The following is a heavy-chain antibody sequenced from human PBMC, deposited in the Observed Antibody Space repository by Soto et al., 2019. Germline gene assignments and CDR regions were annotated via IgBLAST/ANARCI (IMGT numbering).Heavy chain of an antibody. V-gene: IGHV3-21*01. CDR3: ARSPSMTTVSLDY. D-gene: IGHD4-17*01. CDR2: ISSSSSYI. Sequence: EVQLVESGGGLVKPGGSLRLSCAASGLTFSSYSMNWVRQAPGKGLEWVSSISSSSSYIYYADSVKGRFTISRDNAKNSLYLQMNSLRAEDTAVYYCARSPSMTTVSLDYWGQGTLVTVSS. J-gene: IGHJ4*02. CDR1: GLTFSSYS.